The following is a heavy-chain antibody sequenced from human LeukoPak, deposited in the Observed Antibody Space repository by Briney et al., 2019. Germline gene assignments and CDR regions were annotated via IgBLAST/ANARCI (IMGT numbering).Heavy chain of an antibody. CDR2: INSDGTNT. V-gene: IGHV3-74*01. D-gene: IGHD2-8*01. Sequence: GGSLRLSCAASEFTFSTYCMHWVRQAPGKGLVWVSRINSDGTNTDYADSAKGRFTISRDNAKNTLYMQMNSLRVDDTAVYYCARASVYGRGQGTLVTVSS. J-gene: IGHJ4*02. CDR1: EFTFSTYC. CDR3: ARASVYG.